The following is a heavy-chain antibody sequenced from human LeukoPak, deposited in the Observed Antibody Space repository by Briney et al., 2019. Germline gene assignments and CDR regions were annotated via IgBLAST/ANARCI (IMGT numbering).Heavy chain of an antibody. Sequence: PSETLSLTCTVSGGSISSSSYYWGWIRQPPGKGLEWIGSIYYSGSTYYNPSLQSRVTISVDTSKNQFSLKLSSVTAADTAVYYCARWGSWYRTQRPVDYWGQGTLVTVSS. CDR3: ARWGSWYRTQRPVDY. CDR2: IYYSGST. V-gene: IGHV4-39*01. CDR1: GGSISSSSYY. D-gene: IGHD3-16*01. J-gene: IGHJ4*02.